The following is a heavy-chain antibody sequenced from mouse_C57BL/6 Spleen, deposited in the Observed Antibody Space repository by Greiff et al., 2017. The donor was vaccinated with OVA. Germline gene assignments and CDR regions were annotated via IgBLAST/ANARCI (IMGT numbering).Heavy chain of an antibody. J-gene: IGHJ2*01. CDR1: GYTFTDYY. Sequence: EVQLQQSGPELVKPGASVKISCKASGYTFTDYYMNWVKQSPGKSLEWIGDINPNNGGTSYNQKFKGKATLTVDKSSSTAYMELRSLTSEDSAVYYCARGIGGYFDYWGQGTTLTVSS. D-gene: IGHD2-14*01. CDR3: ARGIGGYFDY. CDR2: INPNNGGT. V-gene: IGHV1-26*01.